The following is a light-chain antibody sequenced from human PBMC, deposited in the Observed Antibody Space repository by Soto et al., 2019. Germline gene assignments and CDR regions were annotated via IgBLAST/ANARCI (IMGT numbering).Light chain of an antibody. CDR2: KAS. Sequence: DIQMTQSPPTLPASAGDRVTITCRASQTISSWLAWYQQKPGKDPKLLIYKASTLKSGVPSRFSGSGSGTEFTLTISSLQPDDFATYYCQQYNSYWTFGQGTKGDIK. CDR1: QTISSW. J-gene: IGKJ1*01. CDR3: QQYNSYWT. V-gene: IGKV1-5*03.